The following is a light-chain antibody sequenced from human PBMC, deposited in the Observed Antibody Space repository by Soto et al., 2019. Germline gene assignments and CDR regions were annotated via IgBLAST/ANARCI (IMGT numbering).Light chain of an antibody. CDR2: GAS. CDR3: QQRSNWPGLT. V-gene: IGKV3-15*01. Sequence: IVITHSPSTLSVSPRDKATCSCRACQRVSSRLAWYQHKPGPAPRLLIYGASTRATGIPARFSGSGSGTEFTLTISGLQSEDFAVYYCQQRSNWPGLTFGGGTKVDIK. J-gene: IGKJ4*01. CDR1: QRVSSR.